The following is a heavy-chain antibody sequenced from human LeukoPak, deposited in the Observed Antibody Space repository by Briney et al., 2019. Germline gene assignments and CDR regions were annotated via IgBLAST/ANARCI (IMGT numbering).Heavy chain of an antibody. CDR2: ISNDGSYN. Sequence: PGGSLRLSCVASGFTFSVYGMHWVRQAPGKGLEWVTLISNDGSYNDYADSVKGRFTISRDNSKNTLYLQMNSLRAEDMAVYYCARDRPRVGLDYWGQGTLVTVSS. J-gene: IGHJ4*02. CDR1: GFTFSVYG. CDR3: ARDRPRVGLDY. D-gene: IGHD2-2*01. V-gene: IGHV3-30*03.